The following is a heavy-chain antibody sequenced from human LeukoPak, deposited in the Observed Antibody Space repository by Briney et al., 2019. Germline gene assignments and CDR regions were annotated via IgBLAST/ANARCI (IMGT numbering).Heavy chain of an antibody. D-gene: IGHD4/OR15-4a*01. V-gene: IGHV3-21*01. Sequence: GGSLRLSCAASGFTFSSYSMNWVRQAPGKGLEWVSSISSSSSYIYYADSVKGRFTISRDNAKNSLYLQMNSLRAEDTAVYYCAREDYWAKNSYYFDYWGQGTLVTVSS. CDR3: AREDYWAKNSYYFDY. CDR1: GFTFSSYS. J-gene: IGHJ4*02. CDR2: ISSSSSYI.